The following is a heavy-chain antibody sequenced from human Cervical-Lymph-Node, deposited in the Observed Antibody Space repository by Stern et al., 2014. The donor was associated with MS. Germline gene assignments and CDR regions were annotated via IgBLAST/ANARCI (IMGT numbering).Heavy chain of an antibody. J-gene: IGHJ2*01. CDR2: IYSSGST. Sequence: QVQLQESGPGLVKPSETLSLTCTVSGGSISRYYWSWIRQPAGEGLEWIGRIYSSGSTNYNPSLKSRVTMLVATSKNQFSLKLRSVTAADTAVYYCARARDYWYFDLWGRGTLVTVSS. CDR1: GGSISRYY. V-gene: IGHV4-4*07. CDR3: ARARDYWYFDL. D-gene: IGHD3-10*01.